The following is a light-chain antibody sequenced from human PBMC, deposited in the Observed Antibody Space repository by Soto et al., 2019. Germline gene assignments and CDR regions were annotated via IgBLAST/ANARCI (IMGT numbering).Light chain of an antibody. CDR1: SSNIGSNF. Sequence: QAVVTQPPSASGTHGQRVTISCSGSSSNIGSNFVYWYQQFPGTAPKLLIYRNNQRPSGVPDRFSGSKSGTSASLAISGLPSEDEADYYCAAWDDSLSGGVFGGGTKLTVL. CDR3: AAWDDSLSGGV. CDR2: RNN. V-gene: IGLV1-47*01. J-gene: IGLJ3*02.